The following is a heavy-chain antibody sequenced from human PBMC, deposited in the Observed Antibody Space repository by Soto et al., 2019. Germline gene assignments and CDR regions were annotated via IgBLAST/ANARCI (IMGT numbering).Heavy chain of an antibody. Sequence: QVQLQVSGPGLVKPSETLSLTCTVSGDSISSYSWSWIRQPPGKGLEWIGNIHYNGNTKYSPSLKSRVAMSVDTSKNHFTRKLISVTTAATAVYFCAREGNLGRWIQPLDSWGQGTLVTVSS. CDR2: IHYNGNT. CDR1: GDSISSYS. D-gene: IGHD1-26*01. CDR3: AREGNLGRWIQPLDS. J-gene: IGHJ4*02. V-gene: IGHV4-59*01.